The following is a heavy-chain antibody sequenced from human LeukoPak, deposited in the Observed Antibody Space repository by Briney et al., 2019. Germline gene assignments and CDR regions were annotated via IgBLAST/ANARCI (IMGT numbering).Heavy chain of an antibody. CDR1: GGSISGYN. J-gene: IGHJ4*02. V-gene: IGHV4-59*08. CDR3: ARQAHCTSDLCYPFDY. D-gene: IGHD2-8*01. Sequence: SETLSLTCTVSGGSISGYNWSWIRQPPGKGLEWIGYIHYSGSTNYNPSLKSRVTISADTTKNQFSLKLSPVTAADTAVYYCARQAHCTSDLCYPFDYWGQGTLVTVSS. CDR2: IHYSGST.